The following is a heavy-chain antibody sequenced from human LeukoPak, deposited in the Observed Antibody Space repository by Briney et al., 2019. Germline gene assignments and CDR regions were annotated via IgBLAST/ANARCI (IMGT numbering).Heavy chain of an antibody. V-gene: IGHV3-64D*09. Sequence: GGSLRLSCSASGFTFSSYGMHWVRQAPGKGLEYVSGISNKGGSTYYADSVKGRFTISRDNSKNTLHLQMSSLRADDTAVYYCVKSGTWADFDSWGQGTLVTVSS. D-gene: IGHD1-26*01. CDR2: ISNKGGST. CDR3: VKSGTWADFDS. J-gene: IGHJ4*02. CDR1: GFTFSSYG.